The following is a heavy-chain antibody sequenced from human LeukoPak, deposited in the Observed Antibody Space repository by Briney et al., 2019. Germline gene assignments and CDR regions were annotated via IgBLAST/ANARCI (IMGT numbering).Heavy chain of an antibody. CDR2: ISGSGGST. J-gene: IGHJ4*02. CDR1: GFTFSSYA. Sequence: PGGSLRLSCAASGFTFSSYALNWVRQAPGKGLEWVSSISGSGGSTYYTDSVKGRFTISRDNAKNTLFLQMNSLRAEDTAVYYCAKDRCWGSSGQFDYWAQGTLVTVSS. CDR3: AKDRCWGSSGQFDY. D-gene: IGHD3-16*01. V-gene: IGHV3-23*01.